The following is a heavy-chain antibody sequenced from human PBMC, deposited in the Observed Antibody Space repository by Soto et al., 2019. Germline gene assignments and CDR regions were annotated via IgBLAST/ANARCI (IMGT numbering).Heavy chain of an antibody. CDR3: ARAPLYCSSTSCPAYYFDY. CDR2: INHSGST. J-gene: IGHJ4*02. CDR1: GGSFSGYY. Sequence: QVQLQQWGAGLLKPSETLSLTCAVYGGSFSGYYWSWIRQPPGKGLEWIGEINHSGSTNYNPSLKRRVTISVDTSKNQFSLKLSSVTAADTAVYYCARAPLYCSSTSCPAYYFDYWGQGTLVTVSS. D-gene: IGHD2-2*01. V-gene: IGHV4-34*01.